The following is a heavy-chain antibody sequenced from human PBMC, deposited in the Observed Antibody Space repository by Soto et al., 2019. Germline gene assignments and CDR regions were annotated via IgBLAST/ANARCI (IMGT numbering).Heavy chain of an antibody. J-gene: IGHJ4*02. CDR2: THYSGNT. D-gene: IGHD4-17*01. Sequence: QVQLQESGPGLVKPSETLSLTCTVSGGSISTYYWDWIRQPPGKELEWIGYTHYSGNTNYHPSLKSRVTISLDTSRNQFSLKLSSVTAADTAIYYRARHTVTIRAGFDYWGQGALVTVSS. CDR1: GGSISTYY. V-gene: IGHV4-59*01. CDR3: ARHTVTIRAGFDY.